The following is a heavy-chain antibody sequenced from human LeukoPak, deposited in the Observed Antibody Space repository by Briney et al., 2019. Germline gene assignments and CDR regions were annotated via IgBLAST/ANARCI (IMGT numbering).Heavy chain of an antibody. CDR1: GFTFSSYG. CDR2: ISSSSSYI. D-gene: IGHD6-19*01. V-gene: IGHV3-21*01. J-gene: IGHJ4*02. Sequence: GGSLRLSCAASGFTFSSYGMNWVRQAPGKGLEWVSSISSSSSYIYYADSVKDRFTISRDNAKNSLYLQMNSLRAEDTAVYYCARAEYSSGWYYFDYWGQGTLVTVSS. CDR3: ARAEYSSGWYYFDY.